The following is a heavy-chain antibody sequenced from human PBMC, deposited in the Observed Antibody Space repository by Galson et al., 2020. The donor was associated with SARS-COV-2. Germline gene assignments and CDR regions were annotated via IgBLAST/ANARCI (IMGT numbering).Heavy chain of an antibody. Sequence: GESLKISCKASGYTFTGYYMHWVRQAPGQGLEWMGWINPNSGGTNYAQKFQGRVTMTRDTSISTAYMERSRLRSDDTAVYYCARSEGGGSGWYKVAAVGTHDYWGQGTLVTVSS. CDR1: GYTFTGYY. D-gene: IGHD6-19*01. CDR2: INPNSGGT. J-gene: IGHJ4*02. CDR3: ARSEGGGSGWYKVAAVGTHDY. V-gene: IGHV1-2*02.